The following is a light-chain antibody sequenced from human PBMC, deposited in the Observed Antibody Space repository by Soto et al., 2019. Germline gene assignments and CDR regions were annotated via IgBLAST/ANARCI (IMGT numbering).Light chain of an antibody. V-gene: IGLV2-14*01. CDR3: AAWDDSLNGHVV. J-gene: IGLJ2*01. CDR1: SGDIGSYNR. Sequence: QSALTQPASVSGSPGQSITISCTGTSGDIGSYNRVSWYQQHPGKAPKLIIYEVTDRPSGVSNRFSGSKSGNTASLTISGLQAEDEAEYYCAAWDDSLNGHVVFGGGTKLTVL. CDR2: EVT.